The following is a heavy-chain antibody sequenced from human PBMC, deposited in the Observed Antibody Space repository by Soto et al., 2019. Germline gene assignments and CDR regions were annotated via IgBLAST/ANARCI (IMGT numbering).Heavy chain of an antibody. J-gene: IGHJ6*03. CDR1: GYTFTSYD. CDR3: ARGGNLLWFGEFYYMDV. V-gene: IGHV1-8*01. D-gene: IGHD3-10*01. CDR2: MNPNSGNT. Sequence: ASVKVSCKASGYTFTSYDINWVRQATGQGLEWMGWMNPNSGNTGYAQKFQGRVTMTRNTSISTAYMELSSLRSEDTAVYYCARGGNLLWFGEFYYMDVWGKGTTVTVSS.